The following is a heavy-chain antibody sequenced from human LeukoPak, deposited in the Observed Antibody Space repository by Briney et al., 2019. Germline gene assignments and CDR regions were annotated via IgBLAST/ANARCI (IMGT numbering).Heavy chain of an antibody. CDR2: IYYSGST. J-gene: IGHJ6*03. CDR3: ARVRSSSSDYYYMDV. Sequence: PSETLSLTCTVSGGSISSGDYYWSWIRQPPGKGLEWIGYIYYSGSTYYNPSLKSRVTISVDTSKNQFSLKLSSVTAADTAVYYCARVRSSSSDYYYMDVWGKGTTVTVSS. D-gene: IGHD6-6*01. CDR1: GGSISSGDYY. V-gene: IGHV4-30-4*08.